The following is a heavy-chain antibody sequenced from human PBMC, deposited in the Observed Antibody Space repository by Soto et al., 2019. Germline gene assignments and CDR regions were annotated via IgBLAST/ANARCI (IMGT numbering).Heavy chain of an antibody. CDR1: GGTFSSYT. Sequence: GASVKVSCKASGGTFSSYTISWVRQAPGQGLEWMGWINTNYGKANYAQKFQGRVTITADESTSTAYMELSSLRSEDTAVYYCARSSCISTSCYAPGSGMDVWGQGTTVTVSS. D-gene: IGHD2-2*01. J-gene: IGHJ6*02. V-gene: IGHV1-69*13. CDR3: ARSSCISTSCYAPGSGMDV. CDR2: INTNYGKA.